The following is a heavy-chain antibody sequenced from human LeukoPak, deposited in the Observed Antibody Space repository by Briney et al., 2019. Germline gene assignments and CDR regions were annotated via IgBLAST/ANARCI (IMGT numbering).Heavy chain of an antibody. J-gene: IGHJ5*02. CDR1: EFTFSSYS. CDR3: ARESTLGWFDP. V-gene: IGHV3-53*01. Sequence: GGSLRLSCAASEFTFSSYSMNWVRQAPGKGLEWVSVIYSGGSTYYADSVKGRFTISRDNSKNTLYLQMNSLRAEDTAMYYCARESTLGWFDPWGQGTLVTVSS. CDR2: IYSGGST.